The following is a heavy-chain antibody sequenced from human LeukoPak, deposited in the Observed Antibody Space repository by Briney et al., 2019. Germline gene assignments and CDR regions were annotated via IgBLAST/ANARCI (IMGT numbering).Heavy chain of an antibody. CDR1: GFTFSSYG. D-gene: IGHD6-19*01. CDR3: AKIAVAGERFDY. Sequence: GGSLRLSCAACGFTFSSYGMHWVRQAPGKGLEWVAFIRYDGSNKYYADSVKGRFTISRDNSKNTLYLQMNSLRAEDTAVYYCAKIAVAGERFDYWGQGTLVTVSS. V-gene: IGHV3-30*02. J-gene: IGHJ4*02. CDR2: IRYDGSNK.